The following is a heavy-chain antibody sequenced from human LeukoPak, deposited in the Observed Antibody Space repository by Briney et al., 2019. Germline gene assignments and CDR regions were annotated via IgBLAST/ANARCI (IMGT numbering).Heavy chain of an antibody. CDR1: GYSISSGYY. D-gene: IGHD6-19*01. V-gene: IGHV4-38-2*02. CDR2: IYHSGST. Sequence: SETLSLTCTVSGYSISSGYYWGWIRQPPGKGLEWIGSIYHSGSTYYNPSLKSRVTISVDTSKNQFSLKLSSVTAADTAVYYCASSSSGRRGWVDYWGQGTLVTVSS. J-gene: IGHJ4*02. CDR3: ASSSSGRRGWVDY.